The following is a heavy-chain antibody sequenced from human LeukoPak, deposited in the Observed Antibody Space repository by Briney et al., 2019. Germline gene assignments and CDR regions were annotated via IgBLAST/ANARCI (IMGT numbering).Heavy chain of an antibody. V-gene: IGHV1-18*01. D-gene: IGHD6-13*01. CDR1: GYTFTSYD. CDR2: ISAYNGNT. Sequence: ASVKVSCKASGYTFTSYDISWVRPAPGQGLERMGWISAYNGNTNYAQKLQGRVTMTTDTSTSTAYMELRSLRSDDTAVYYCARRGRAAAGPPYYYYYGMDVWGQGTTVTVSS. CDR3: ARRGRAAAGPPYYYYYGMDV. J-gene: IGHJ6*02.